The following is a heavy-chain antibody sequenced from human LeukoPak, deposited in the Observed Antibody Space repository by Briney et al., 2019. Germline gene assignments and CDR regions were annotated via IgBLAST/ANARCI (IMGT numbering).Heavy chain of an antibody. V-gene: IGHV4-38-2*02. D-gene: IGHD3-16*02. Sequence: SETLSLTCTVSGYSISSGYYWGWIRQPPGKGLEWIGSIYHSGSTYYNPSLKSRVTISVDTSKNQFSLKLSSVTAADTAVYYCACNMITFGGVIVNWFDPWGQGTLVTVSS. CDR3: ACNMITFGGVIVNWFDP. CDR2: IYHSGST. J-gene: IGHJ5*02. CDR1: GYSISSGYY.